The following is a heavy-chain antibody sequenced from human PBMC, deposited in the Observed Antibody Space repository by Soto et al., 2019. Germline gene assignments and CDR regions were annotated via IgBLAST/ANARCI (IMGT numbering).Heavy chain of an antibody. D-gene: IGHD6-6*01. V-gene: IGHV4-59*01. CDR1: GGSISSYY. CDR3: ARESSSSSPRMDV. Sequence: SETLSLTCTVSGGSISSYYWSWIRQPPGKGLEWIGYIYYSGSTNYNPSLKSRVTISVDTSKNQFSLKLSSVTAADTAVYYCARESSSSSPRMDVWGQGTTVTSP. J-gene: IGHJ6*02. CDR2: IYYSGST.